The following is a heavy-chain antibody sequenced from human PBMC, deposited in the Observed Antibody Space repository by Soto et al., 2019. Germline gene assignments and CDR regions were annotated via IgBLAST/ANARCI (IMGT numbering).Heavy chain of an antibody. V-gene: IGHV1-2*04. J-gene: IGHJ6*02. D-gene: IGHD6-25*01. CDR2: INPNSGGT. Sequence: ASVKVSCKASGYTFTGYYMHWVRQAPGQGLEWMGWINPNSGGTNYAQKFQGWVTMTRDTSISTAYMELSRLRSDDTAVYYCARGGYSSGGVSYYYYYGMDVWGQGTTVTVSS. CDR3: ARGGYSSGGVSYYYYYGMDV. CDR1: GYTFTGYY.